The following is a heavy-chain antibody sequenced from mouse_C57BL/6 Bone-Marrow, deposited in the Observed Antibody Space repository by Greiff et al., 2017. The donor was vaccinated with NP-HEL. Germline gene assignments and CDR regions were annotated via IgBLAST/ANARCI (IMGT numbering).Heavy chain of an antibody. CDR3: ARSGIYYGDY. V-gene: IGHV1-81*01. CDR1: GYTFTSYG. CDR2: IYPRSGNT. J-gene: IGHJ4*01. D-gene: IGHD1-1*01. Sequence: QVQLQQSGAELARPGASVKLSCKASGYTFTSYGISWVKQSTGQGLEWIGEIYPRSGNTYYNEKFKGKATLTADKSSSTAYMELRSLTSEDSAVYFCARSGIYYGDYWGQGTSVTVSS.